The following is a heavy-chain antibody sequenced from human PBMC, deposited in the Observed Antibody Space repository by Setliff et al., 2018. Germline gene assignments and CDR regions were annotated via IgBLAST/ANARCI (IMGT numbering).Heavy chain of an antibody. CDR1: GGFSTHA. Sequence: GASVKVSCKASGGFSTHAISWVRQVPGQGLEWMGGIIPILGTTDYAQNFQGRVTITTDESTSSAYLEMSSLRSEDTAVYYCASALIRRVAVAGKSQFDYWGQGTLVTSPQ. CDR2: IIPILGTT. V-gene: IGHV1-69*05. J-gene: IGHJ4*01. D-gene: IGHD6-19*01. CDR3: ASALIRRVAVAGKSQFDY.